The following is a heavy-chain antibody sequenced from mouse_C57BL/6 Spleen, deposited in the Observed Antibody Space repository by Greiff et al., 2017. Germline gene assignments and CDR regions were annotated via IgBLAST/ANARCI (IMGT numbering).Heavy chain of an antibody. CDR2: IHPNSGST. J-gene: IGHJ2*01. CDR3: ARGDGYYDYFDY. V-gene: IGHV1-64*01. D-gene: IGHD2-3*01. Sequence: QVQLKESGAELVKPGASVKLSCKASGYTFTSYWMHWVKQRPGQGLEWIGMIHPNSGSTNYNEKFKSKATLTVDKSSSTAYMQLSSLTSEYSAVYYCARGDGYYDYFDYWGQGTTLTVSS. CDR1: GYTFTSYW.